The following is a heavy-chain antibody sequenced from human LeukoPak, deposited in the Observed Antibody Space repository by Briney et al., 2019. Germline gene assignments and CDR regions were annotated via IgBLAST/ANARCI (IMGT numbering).Heavy chain of an antibody. V-gene: IGHV4-30-4*01. CDR3: ARPYYYDSRIDP. Sequence: SQTLSLTRTVSGGSISSGDYYWSWIRQPPGRGLEWIAYMYYSGSTYYNPSLKTRVTMSADTSKNQLSLKLSSVTAADTAVYYCARPYYYDSRIDPWGQGILVTVSS. D-gene: IGHD3-22*01. CDR2: MYYSGST. J-gene: IGHJ5*02. CDR1: GGSISSGDYY.